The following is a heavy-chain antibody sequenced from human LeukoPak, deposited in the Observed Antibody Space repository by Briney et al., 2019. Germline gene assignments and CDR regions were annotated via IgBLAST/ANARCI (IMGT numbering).Heavy chain of an antibody. D-gene: IGHD2-2*01. Sequence: GASVKVSCKASGYTFTSYGISWVRQAPGQGLEWMGWISAYNGNTNYAQKLQGRVTMTTDTSTSTAYMELSSLRSEDTAVYYCASICSSTSCFPWGQGTLVTVSS. V-gene: IGHV1-18*01. CDR2: ISAYNGNT. CDR1: GYTFTSYG. CDR3: ASICSSTSCFP. J-gene: IGHJ5*02.